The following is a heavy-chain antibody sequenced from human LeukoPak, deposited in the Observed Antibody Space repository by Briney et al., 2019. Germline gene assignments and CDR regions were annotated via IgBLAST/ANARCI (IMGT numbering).Heavy chain of an antibody. J-gene: IGHJ4*02. D-gene: IGHD5-24*01. CDR2: MSGSGDRT. CDR1: GFTFSSYA. Sequence: GESLRLSCAASGFTFSSYAMSWVRQAPGKGLEWVSFMSGSGDRTYYADSVKGRFTTSRYNSKNTLFLQMNSLRAEDTALYYCVKGGWLDYWGQGTLVTVSS. CDR3: VKGGWLDY. V-gene: IGHV3-23*01.